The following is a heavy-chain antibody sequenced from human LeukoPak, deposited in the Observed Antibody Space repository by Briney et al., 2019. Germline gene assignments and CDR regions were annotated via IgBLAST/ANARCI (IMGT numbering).Heavy chain of an antibody. CDR1: GFTYSSYA. CDR3: VTFPRAAQIGSGRMDLVWFDP. D-gene: IGHD3-10*01. J-gene: IGHJ5*02. CDR2: ISSNGGST. V-gene: IGHV3-64D*06. Sequence: GGSLRLSCSASGFTYSSYAMHWVRQAPGKGLEYVSAISSNGGSTYYADSVKGRFTISRDNSKDTLYLQMSSPRAEDTAVYYCVTFPRAAQIGSGRMDLVWFDPWRQASMVTVSS.